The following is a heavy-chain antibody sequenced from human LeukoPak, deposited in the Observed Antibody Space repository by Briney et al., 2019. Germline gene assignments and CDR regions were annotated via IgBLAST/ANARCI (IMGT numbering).Heavy chain of an antibody. V-gene: IGHV1-2*02. J-gene: IGHJ6*03. CDR3: ASRGPDIVVVPAAAAYYYYYMDV. D-gene: IGHD2-2*01. CDR2: INPNSGGT. CDR1: GYTFTGYY. Sequence: ASVKVSCKASGYTFTGYYMHWARQAPGQGLEWMGWINPNSGGTNYAQKFQGRVTMTRDTSISTAYMELSRLRSDDTAVYYCASRGPDIVVVPAAAAYYYYYMDVWGKGTTVTISS.